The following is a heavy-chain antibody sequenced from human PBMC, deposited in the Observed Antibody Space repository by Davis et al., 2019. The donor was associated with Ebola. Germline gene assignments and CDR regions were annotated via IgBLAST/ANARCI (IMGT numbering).Heavy chain of an antibody. J-gene: IGHJ3*02. Sequence: ASVKVSCKASGDTFSSYYVHWVRQAPGQGLEWMGWVSGNNGKTDYAQKFQGRVTMTTDTSTSTAYMELRSLTSDDTAVYYCAREIGVAVPGVMKDAFDIWGQGTVVTVSS. V-gene: IGHV1-18*04. D-gene: IGHD2-2*01. CDR2: VSGNNGKT. CDR3: AREIGVAVPGVMKDAFDI. CDR1: GDTFSSYY.